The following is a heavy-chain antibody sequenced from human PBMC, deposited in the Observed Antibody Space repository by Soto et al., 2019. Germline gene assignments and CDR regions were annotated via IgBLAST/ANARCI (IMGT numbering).Heavy chain of an antibody. CDR3: ATGGHNDGYNFYHGMDV. Sequence: QVQVVQSGAEVKKPGSSVKVSCKVSGGIFTNNAISWVRQAPGQGLEWLGGVIPLFDTAYYAQIFRGRLRISADGATTTPYMERSGLTSADTAVYFCATGGHNDGYNFYHGMDVWGQGTTVTVS. D-gene: IGHD3-16*01. CDR2: VIPLFDTA. CDR1: GGIFTNNA. V-gene: IGHV1-69*01. J-gene: IGHJ6*02.